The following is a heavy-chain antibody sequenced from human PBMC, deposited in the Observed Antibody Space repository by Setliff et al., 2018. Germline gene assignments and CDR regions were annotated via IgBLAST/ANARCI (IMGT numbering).Heavy chain of an antibody. Sequence: PGGSLRLSCAASGFTFEDYAMIWVRQVPGKGLEWVSGINWNGGNTGYADSVKGRFTISRDNARKSLFLQMNSLRAEDTAFYHCARDPRGGGGVGIHWYYYYMDVWGKGTTVTVSS. CDR1: GFTFEDYA. CDR3: ARDPRGGGGVGIHWYYYYMDV. J-gene: IGHJ6*03. V-gene: IGHV3-20*01. D-gene: IGHD5-18*01. CDR2: INWNGGNT.